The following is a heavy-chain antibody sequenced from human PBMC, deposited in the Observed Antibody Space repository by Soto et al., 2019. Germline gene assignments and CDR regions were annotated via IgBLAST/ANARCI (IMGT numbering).Heavy chain of an antibody. V-gene: IGHV1-69*13. CDR2: IIPIFGTA. CDR3: ARETYYYDSSGYYYFDY. D-gene: IGHD3-22*01. Sequence: ASVKVSCKASGGTFSSYAISWVRQAPGQGLEWMGGIIPIFGTANYAQKFQGRVTITADESTSTACMELSSLRSEDTAVYYCARETYYYDSSGYYYFDYWGQGTLVTVSS. J-gene: IGHJ4*02. CDR1: GGTFSSYA.